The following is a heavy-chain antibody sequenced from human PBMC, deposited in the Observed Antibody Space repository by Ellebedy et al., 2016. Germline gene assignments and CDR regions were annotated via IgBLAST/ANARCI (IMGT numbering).Heavy chain of an antibody. CDR2: IGSSRSTI. V-gene: IGHV3-48*01. D-gene: IGHD3-10*01. Sequence: GGSLRLSXAASGFTFSTYSMNWVRQAPGKGLEWVSYIGSSRSTIYYADSVKGRFTISRDNAKSSLYLQMNSLRAEDTAVYYCARYGSGRAIWGQGTLVTVSS. J-gene: IGHJ4*02. CDR3: ARYGSGRAI. CDR1: GFTFSTYS.